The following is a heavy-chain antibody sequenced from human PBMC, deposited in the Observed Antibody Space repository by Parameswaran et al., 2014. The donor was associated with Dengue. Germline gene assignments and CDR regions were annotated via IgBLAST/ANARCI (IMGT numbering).Heavy chain of an antibody. V-gene: IGHV3-21*01. CDR2: ISSSSSYI. D-gene: IGHD3-10*01. CDR3: ARDMGIVGSDY. J-gene: IGHJ4*02. Sequence: WIRQPPGKGLEWVSSISSSSSYIYYADSVKGRFTISRDNAKNSLYLQMNSLRAEDTAVYYCARDMGIVGSDYWGQGTLVTVSS.